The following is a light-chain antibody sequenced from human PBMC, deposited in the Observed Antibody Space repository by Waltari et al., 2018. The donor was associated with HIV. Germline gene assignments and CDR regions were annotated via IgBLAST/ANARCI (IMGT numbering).Light chain of an antibody. CDR3: QSTDISGTSVI. Sequence: SYELTQPPSVSVSPGQTAKINWSGDPFPNQYAYWYQQRAGQAPVLVISKDSQRPSGIPERFSGSTSGTTVTLTISGVQGDDEADYYCQSTDISGTSVIFGGGTKLTVL. CDR2: KDS. CDR1: PFPNQY. J-gene: IGLJ2*01. V-gene: IGLV3-25*03.